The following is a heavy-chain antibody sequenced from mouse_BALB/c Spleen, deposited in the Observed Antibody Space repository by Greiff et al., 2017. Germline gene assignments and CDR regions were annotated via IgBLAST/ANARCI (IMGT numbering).Heavy chain of an antibody. Sequence: VQLVESGPGLVQPSQSLSITCTVSGFSLTSYGVHWVRQSPGKGLEWLGVIWSGGSTDYNAAFISRLSIIKDNSKSQVFFKMNSLQANDTAIYYCARELRYYYAMDYWGQGTSVTVSS. CDR2: IWSGGST. D-gene: IGHD1-1*01. CDR1: GFSLTSYG. V-gene: IGHV2-2*02. CDR3: ARELRYYYAMDY. J-gene: IGHJ4*01.